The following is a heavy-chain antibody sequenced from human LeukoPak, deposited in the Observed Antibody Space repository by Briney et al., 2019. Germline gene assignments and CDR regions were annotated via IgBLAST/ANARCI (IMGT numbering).Heavy chain of an antibody. CDR1: GGTLRIYA. CDR2: IIPIFDTA. J-gene: IGHJ5*02. V-gene: IGHV1-69*05. D-gene: IGHD3-3*01. Sequence: GATVKLSSEPSGGTLRIYAISGVRRAPGQGLEWMVGIIPIFDTANYARKFQGRATITTDESTRTAYMELSSLRSEDTAVYYCVGFGGVNVSANWFDPWGQGTLVTVSS. CDR3: VGFGGVNVSANWFDP.